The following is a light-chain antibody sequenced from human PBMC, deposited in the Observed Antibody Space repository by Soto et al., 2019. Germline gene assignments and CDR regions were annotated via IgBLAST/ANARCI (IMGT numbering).Light chain of an antibody. V-gene: IGKV3-15*01. CDR1: QSVSSS. CDR2: GAS. CDR3: QQHNNWPPYT. Sequence: DTVMTQAPATLSVSPGKRATLSCRASQSVSSSLAWYQQKPGQAPRLLIYGASTRATGIPARFSGSGSGTEFTLTISSLQSEDFAVYYCQQHNNWPPYTFGQGTKLEIK. J-gene: IGKJ2*01.